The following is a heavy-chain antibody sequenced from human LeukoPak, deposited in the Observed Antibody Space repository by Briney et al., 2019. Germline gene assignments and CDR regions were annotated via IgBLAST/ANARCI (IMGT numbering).Heavy chain of an antibody. Sequence: SETLSLTCTVSGGSISSYYWSWIRQPPGKGLEWIGYIYYSGSTNYNPSLKSRVTISVDTSKNQFSLKLSSVTAADTAVYYCAKGVVADNWFDPWGQGILVTVSS. CDR2: IYYSGST. CDR3: AKGVVADNWFDP. D-gene: IGHD2-2*01. J-gene: IGHJ5*02. V-gene: IGHV4-59*01. CDR1: GGSISSYY.